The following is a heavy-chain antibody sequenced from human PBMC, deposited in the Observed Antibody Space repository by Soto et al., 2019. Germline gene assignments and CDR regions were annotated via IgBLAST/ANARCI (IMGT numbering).Heavy chain of an antibody. J-gene: IGHJ4*02. D-gene: IGHD7-27*01. V-gene: IGHV4-61*01. CDR3: AKVGWGGDS. Sequence: SETLSLTCSVSGDSVSRGSYHWSWIRQPPGKGLEWIGFKPYTGSPDYNPSLKSRVVISIDRSKNQFSLKLSSVTATDTAVYCCAKVGWGGDSWGQGTLVTVSS. CDR2: KPYTGSP. CDR1: GDSVSRGSYH.